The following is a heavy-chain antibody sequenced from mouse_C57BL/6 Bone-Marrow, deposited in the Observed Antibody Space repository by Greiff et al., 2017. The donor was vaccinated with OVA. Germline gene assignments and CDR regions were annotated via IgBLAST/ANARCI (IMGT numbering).Heavy chain of an antibody. CDR3: AGENLRLRPHWYFDV. Sequence: QVQLQQPGAELVRPGTSVKVSCKASGYAFTNYLIEWVKQRPGQGLEWIGVINPGSGGTNYNEKFKGKATLTADKSSSTAYMQLSSLTSEDAAVYFCAGENLRLRPHWYFDVWGTGTTVTVSS. D-gene: IGHD3-2*02. J-gene: IGHJ1*03. CDR1: GYAFTNYL. V-gene: IGHV1-54*01. CDR2: INPGSGGT.